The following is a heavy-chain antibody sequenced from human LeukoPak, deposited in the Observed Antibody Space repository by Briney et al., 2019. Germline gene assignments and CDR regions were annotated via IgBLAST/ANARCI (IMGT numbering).Heavy chain of an antibody. V-gene: IGHV3-21*01. J-gene: IGHJ3*02. CDR1: GFTFSSYS. D-gene: IGHD5-18*01. CDR3: ARVGYSYVAFDI. Sequence: PGGSLRLSCAASGFTFSSYSMNWVRQAPGKGLEWVSSISSSSSYIYYADSVKGRFTISRDNAKNSLCLQMNSLRAEDTAVYYCARVGYSYVAFDIWGQGTMVTVSS. CDR2: ISSSSSYI.